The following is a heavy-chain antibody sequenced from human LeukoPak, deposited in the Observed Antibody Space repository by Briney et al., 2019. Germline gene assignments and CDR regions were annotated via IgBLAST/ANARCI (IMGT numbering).Heavy chain of an antibody. D-gene: IGHD3-9*01. CDR2: ISGSGGST. Sequence: GGSLRLSCAASGFTFSSYAMSWVRQAPGKGLDWVSAISGSGGSTYYADSVRGRFTISRDNSKNTLYLQMNSLRAEDTAVYYCAKVDQVLRYFDWLLPTLDYWGQGTLVTVSS. J-gene: IGHJ4*02. V-gene: IGHV3-23*01. CDR3: AKVDQVLRYFDWLLPTLDY. CDR1: GFTFSSYA.